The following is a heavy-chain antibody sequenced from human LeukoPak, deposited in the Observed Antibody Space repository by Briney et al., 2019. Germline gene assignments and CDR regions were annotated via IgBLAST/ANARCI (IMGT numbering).Heavy chain of an antibody. Sequence: PSETLSLTCTVSGGSISSSSYYWGWIRQPPGKGLEWIGSIYYSGSTYYNPSLKSRVTISVDTSKNQFSLKLSSVTAADTAVYYCARSWQWLVYFDYWAREPWSPSP. CDR2: IYYSGST. D-gene: IGHD6-19*01. J-gene: IGHJ4*02. V-gene: IGHV4-39*07. CDR3: ARSWQWLVYFDY. CDR1: GGSISSSSYY.